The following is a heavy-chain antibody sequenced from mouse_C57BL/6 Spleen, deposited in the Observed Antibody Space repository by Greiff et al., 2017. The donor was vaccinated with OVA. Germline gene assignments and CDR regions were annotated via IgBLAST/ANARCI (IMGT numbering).Heavy chain of an antibody. CDR3: ANHYGSGQFAY. Sequence: QVQLQQSGTDLVKPGASVKLSCKASGYTFTSYWMHWVKQRPGQGLEWIGNINPSNGGTNYNEKFKSKATLTVDKSSITAYMQLSSLTSEDSAVDYCANHYGSGQFAYWGQGTLVTVSA. V-gene: IGHV1-53*01. CDR2: INPSNGGT. J-gene: IGHJ3*01. D-gene: IGHD1-1*01. CDR1: GYTFTSYW.